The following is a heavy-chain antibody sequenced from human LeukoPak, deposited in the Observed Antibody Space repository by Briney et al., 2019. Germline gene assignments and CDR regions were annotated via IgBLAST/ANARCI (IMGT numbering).Heavy chain of an antibody. Sequence: GGSLRLSCAASGFTFSSYDMHWVRQATGKGLEWVSAIGTAGDTYYPGSVKGRFTISRENAKNSLYLQMNSLRAEDTAVYYCARERNLEIAVAGTIFNYWGQGALVTVSS. J-gene: IGHJ4*02. V-gene: IGHV3-13*01. CDR1: GFTFSSYD. CDR2: IGTAGDT. D-gene: IGHD6-19*01. CDR3: ARERNLEIAVAGTIFNY.